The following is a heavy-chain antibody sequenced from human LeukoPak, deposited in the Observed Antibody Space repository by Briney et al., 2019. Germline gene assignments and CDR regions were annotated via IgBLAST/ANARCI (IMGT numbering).Heavy chain of an antibody. V-gene: IGHV3-9*01. D-gene: IGHD2-15*01. J-gene: IGHJ4*02. CDR3: AKDKWSLTQYYFDY. Sequence: SLRLSCAASGFTFDDYAMHWVRQAPGKGLEWVSGISWNSGSIGYADSVKGRFTISRDNAKNSLYLQMNSLRAEDTALYYCAKDKWSLTQYYFDYWGQGTLVTVSS. CDR2: ISWNSGSI. CDR1: GFTFDDYA.